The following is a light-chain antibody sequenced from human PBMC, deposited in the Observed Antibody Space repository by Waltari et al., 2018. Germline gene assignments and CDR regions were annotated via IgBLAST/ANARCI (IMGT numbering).Light chain of an antibody. CDR2: AAS. CDR3: QQSYSTPLT. J-gene: IGKJ4*01. Sequence: DIQMTQSPSSLSASVGDRVTITCRARQSISIYLNWYQHKPGKAPKLLIYAASSLQSGVSSRFSGSGSGTDFTLTISSLQPEDFATYYCQQSYSTPLTFGGGTEVEIE. V-gene: IGKV1-39*01. CDR1: QSISIY.